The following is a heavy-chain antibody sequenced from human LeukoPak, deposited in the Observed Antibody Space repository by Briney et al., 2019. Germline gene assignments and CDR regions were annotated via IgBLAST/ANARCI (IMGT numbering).Heavy chain of an antibody. V-gene: IGHV3-23*01. J-gene: IGHJ4*02. D-gene: IGHD3-9*01. CDR3: AKGMLLRYFDWLSILDY. CDR2: ISGSDRGT. Sequence: GGSLRLSCAASGFTFSSYAMSWVRQAPGKGLEWVSGISGSDRGTYYADSVKGRFIISRDNSKNTLYLQMNSLRAEDTAVYYCAKGMLLRYFDWLSILDYWGQGTLVTVSS. CDR1: GFTFSSYA.